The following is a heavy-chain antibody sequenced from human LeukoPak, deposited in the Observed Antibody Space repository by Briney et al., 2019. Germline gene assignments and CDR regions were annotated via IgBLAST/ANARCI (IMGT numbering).Heavy chain of an antibody. Sequence: GGSLRLSCAASGFTFSSYSMNWVRQAPGKGLEWVSSISSSSSYIYYADSVKGRFTISRDNAKNSLYLQMNSLRAEDTAVYYCARDLKGNRRDGYNPDYWGQGTLVTVSS. D-gene: IGHD5-24*01. V-gene: IGHV3-21*01. CDR3: ARDLKGNRRDGYNPDY. CDR1: GFTFSSYS. CDR2: ISSSSSYI. J-gene: IGHJ4*02.